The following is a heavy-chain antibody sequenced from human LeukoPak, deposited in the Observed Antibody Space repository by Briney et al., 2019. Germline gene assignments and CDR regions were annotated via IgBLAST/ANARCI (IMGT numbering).Heavy chain of an antibody. V-gene: IGHV1-69*06. Sequence: SVNVSCKASGGSFSNYAITWVRQAPGQRLEWMGRIIPIFGATTYAQKFQGRVTINADMGSSTAYLELTGLKSEDTALYFCAKQGAVRQDYYMDVWGNGTTVIVSS. D-gene: IGHD3-16*01. CDR1: GGSFSNYA. CDR3: AKQGAVRQDYYMDV. J-gene: IGHJ6*03. CDR2: IIPIFGAT.